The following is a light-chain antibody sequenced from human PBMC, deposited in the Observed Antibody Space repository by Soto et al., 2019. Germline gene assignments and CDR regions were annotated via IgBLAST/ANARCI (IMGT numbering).Light chain of an antibody. V-gene: IGLV2-23*01. CDR3: CSYAGSFRYV. Sequence: QSALTQPASVSGSPGQSITISCTGTISDVGTYTLVSWYQQHPGKVPKLMIYDDNKRPSGISHRFSGSKSGNTASLTISGLQGEDEADYYCCSYAGSFRYVFGTGTKLTVL. CDR2: DDN. J-gene: IGLJ1*01. CDR1: ISDVGTYTL.